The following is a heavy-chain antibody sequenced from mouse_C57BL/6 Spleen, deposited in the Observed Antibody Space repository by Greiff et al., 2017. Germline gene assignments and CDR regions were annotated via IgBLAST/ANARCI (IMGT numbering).Heavy chain of an antibody. D-gene: IGHD1-1*01. CDR2: IDPSDSYT. CDR1: GYTFTSYW. Sequence: QVQLQQSGAELVMPGASVKLSCKASGYTFTSYWMHWVKQRPGQGLEWIGEIDPSDSYTNYNQKFKGKSTLTVDKSSSTAYMQLSSLTSEDSAVYYGARGSDYYGSSYLGYWGQGTTLTVSS. CDR3: ARGSDYYGSSYLGY. V-gene: IGHV1-69*01. J-gene: IGHJ2*01.